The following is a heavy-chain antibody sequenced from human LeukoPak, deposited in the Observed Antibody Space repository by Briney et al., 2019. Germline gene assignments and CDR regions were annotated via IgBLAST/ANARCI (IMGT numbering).Heavy chain of an antibody. CDR2: ISSSGSTI. J-gene: IGHJ6*02. Sequence: PGGSLRLSCAASGFTFSDYYMSWIRQAPGKGLEWVSYISSSGSTIYYADSVKGRFTISRDNAKNSLYLQMNSLRAEDTAVYYCAREREYIVPYYYYGMDVWGQGTTVTVSS. V-gene: IGHV3-11*01. CDR3: AREREYIVPYYYYGMDV. D-gene: IGHD5/OR15-5a*01. CDR1: GFTFSDYY.